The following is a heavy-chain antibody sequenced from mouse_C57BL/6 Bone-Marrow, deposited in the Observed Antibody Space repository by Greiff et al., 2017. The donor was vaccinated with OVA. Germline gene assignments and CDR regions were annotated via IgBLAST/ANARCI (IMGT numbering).Heavy chain of an antibody. CDR2: ISDGCSYT. Sequence: EVHLVESGGGLVKPGGSLKLSCAASGFTFSSYAMSWVRQTPEKRLEWVATISDGCSYTYYPDNVKGRFTISRDNAKNNLYLQMSHLKSEDTAMYYCARVMVTEYYAMDYWGQGTSVTVSS. V-gene: IGHV5-4*01. CDR3: ARVMVTEYYAMDY. D-gene: IGHD2-1*01. J-gene: IGHJ4*01. CDR1: GFTFSSYA.